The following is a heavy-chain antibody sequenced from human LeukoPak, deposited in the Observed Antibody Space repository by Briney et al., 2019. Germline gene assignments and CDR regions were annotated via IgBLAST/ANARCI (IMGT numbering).Heavy chain of an antibody. J-gene: IGHJ4*02. V-gene: IGHV4-59*01. Sequence: SETLSLTCTVSDGSISIYYWNWIRPPPGKGLEWIGYIYNSGSSTIYNPSLQSRVTISVDMSKNQFSLRLSSVTAADTAVYFCVRDRELTYWGQGILVTVSS. CDR1: DGSISIYY. CDR2: IYNSGSST. D-gene: IGHD3-10*01. CDR3: VRDRELTY.